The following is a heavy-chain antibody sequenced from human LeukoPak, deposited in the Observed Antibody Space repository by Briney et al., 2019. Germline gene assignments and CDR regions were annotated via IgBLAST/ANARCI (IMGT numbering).Heavy chain of an antibody. J-gene: IGHJ4*02. CDR2: INHSGST. CDR3: ARGEWLRSWFGY. Sequence: SETLSLTCAVSGGSFSGYYWSWIRQPPGKGLEWIGEINHSGSTNYNPSLKSRVTISVDTSKNQFSLKLSSVTAADTAVYYCARGEWLRSWFGYWGQGTLVTVSS. CDR1: GGSFSGYY. V-gene: IGHV4-34*01. D-gene: IGHD5-12*01.